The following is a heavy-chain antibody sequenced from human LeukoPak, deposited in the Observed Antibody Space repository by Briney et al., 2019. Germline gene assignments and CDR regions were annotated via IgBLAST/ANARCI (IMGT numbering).Heavy chain of an antibody. Sequence: GGSLRLSCAASGFTVSSNYMGWVRQAPGKGLEWVSITNSGSGTNYAASVKGRFPISRDNSKNTLYLQMNSLRAEDTAVYYCARDPGPDYDTSGHYAFDIWGQGTMVSVSS. CDR2: TNSGSGT. D-gene: IGHD3-22*01. J-gene: IGHJ3*02. V-gene: IGHV3-66*02. CDR1: GFTVSSNY. CDR3: ARDPGPDYDTSGHYAFDI.